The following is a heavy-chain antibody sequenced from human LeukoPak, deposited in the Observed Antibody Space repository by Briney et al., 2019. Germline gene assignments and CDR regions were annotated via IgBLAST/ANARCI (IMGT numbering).Heavy chain of an antibody. CDR1: GFTFSSYA. V-gene: IGHV3-30-3*01. CDR2: TSYHGSNK. Sequence: GRSLRLSCAASGFTFSSYAIHWVRQAPGRGLEWVAVTSYHGSNKYYADSVKGRFTISRDNSKNTLYLQMNSLRTEDTAVYHCVRDQGRAYGYFESWGQGTLVTVSS. D-gene: IGHD2-21*01. CDR3: VRDQGRAYGYFES. J-gene: IGHJ4*02.